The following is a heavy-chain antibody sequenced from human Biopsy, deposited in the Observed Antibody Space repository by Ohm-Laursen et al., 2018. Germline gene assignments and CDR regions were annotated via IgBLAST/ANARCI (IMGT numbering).Heavy chain of an antibody. D-gene: IGHD3-22*01. CDR3: ASVVLGPTNDAFDL. V-gene: IGHV4-4*07. CDR2: IYPGGST. CDR1: GGDINNYY. Sequence: SDTLSLTCNVSGGDINNYYWSWIRQPAGKGLEWIGRIYPGGSTNYNPSLKSRVTMSVDTSKKQLSLRLGSVTAADTAMYFCASVVLGPTNDAFDLWGQGMMVVVSS. J-gene: IGHJ3*01.